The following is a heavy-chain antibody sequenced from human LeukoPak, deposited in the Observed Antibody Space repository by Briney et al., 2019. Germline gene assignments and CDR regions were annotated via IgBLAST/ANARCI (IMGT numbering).Heavy chain of an antibody. CDR2: IYYRGNT. CDR3: ARVAVWGVILDYFHY. D-gene: IGHD3-10*01. V-gene: IGHV4-39*01. Sequence: SETLSLTCSVSGGSFSSSSYYWGWIRQPPGKGLEWIGNIYYRGNTYYSPSLKSRVTISVDASRNQFSLKLGSVTAADTGVYYCARVAVWGVILDYFHYWSLGTLVTVSS. J-gene: IGHJ4*02. CDR1: GGSFSSSSYY.